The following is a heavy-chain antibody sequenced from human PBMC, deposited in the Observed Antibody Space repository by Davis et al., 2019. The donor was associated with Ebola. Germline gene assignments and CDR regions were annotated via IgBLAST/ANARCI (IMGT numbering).Heavy chain of an antibody. D-gene: IGHD6-25*01. V-gene: IGHV6-1*01. CDR2: TYYSPKRYT. CDR1: GDTVSGGCGA. Sequence: PSETLSLTCAISGDTVSGGCGAWNWTRQSPSRGLEWLGRTYYSPKRYTDYAASVEGRITNNLDTSKNQFSLQLNSVTPADTAVYYFASGRLDGRGVDPWGQGTPVTVSS. J-gene: IGHJ5*02. CDR3: ASGRLDGRGVDP.